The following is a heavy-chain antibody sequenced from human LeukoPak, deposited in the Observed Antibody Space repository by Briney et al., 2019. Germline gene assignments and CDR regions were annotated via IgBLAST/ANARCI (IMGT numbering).Heavy chain of an antibody. J-gene: IGHJ4*02. Sequence: GGSLRLSCAASGFTFSDYYMSWIRQAPGKGLEWVSYISTSGSTINYADSVKGRFTISRDNAKSSLYLQMSSLRAEDTAVYYCVRVIITQTEFDYWGQGALVTVSS. V-gene: IGHV3-11*04. CDR1: GFTFSDYY. CDR3: VRVIITQTEFDY. CDR2: ISTSGSTI. D-gene: IGHD1-14*01.